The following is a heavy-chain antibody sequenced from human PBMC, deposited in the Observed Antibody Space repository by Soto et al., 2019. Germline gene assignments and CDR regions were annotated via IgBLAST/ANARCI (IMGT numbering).Heavy chain of an antibody. D-gene: IGHD3-3*01. CDR2: INAGNGNT. J-gene: IGHJ6*02. CDR1: GYTFTSYA. CDR3: ARELKRITIFGVVISKNYYYYYGMDV. Sequence: GASVKVSCKASGYTFTSYAMHWVRRAPGQRLEWMGWINAGNGNTKYSQKFQGRVTITRDTSASTAYMELSSLRSEDTAVYYCARELKRITIFGVVISKNYYYYYGMDVWGQGTTVTVSS. V-gene: IGHV1-3*01.